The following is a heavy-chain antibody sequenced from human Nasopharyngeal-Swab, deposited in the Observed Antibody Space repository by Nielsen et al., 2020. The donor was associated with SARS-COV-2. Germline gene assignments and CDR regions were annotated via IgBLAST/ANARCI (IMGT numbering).Heavy chain of an antibody. CDR1: GGTFSSYA. V-gene: IGHV1-69*13. CDR2: IIPIFGTA. J-gene: IGHJ6*02. D-gene: IGHD6-13*01. CDR3: ARESGSSWPEQQYYYYYGMDV. Sequence: LVKVSCKASGGTFSSYAISWVRQAPGQGLEWMGGIIPIFGTANYAQKFQGRVTITADESTSTAYMELSSLRSDDTAVYYCARESGSSWPEQQYYYYYGMDVWGQGTTVTVSS.